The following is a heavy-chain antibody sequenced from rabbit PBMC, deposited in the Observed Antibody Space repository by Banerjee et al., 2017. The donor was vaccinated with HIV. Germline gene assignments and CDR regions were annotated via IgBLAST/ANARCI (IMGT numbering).Heavy chain of an antibody. D-gene: IGHD8-1*01. Sequence: QEQLVESGGGLVQPEGSLTLTCKASGFDFSNNAMCWVRQAPGKGLQWIACIDTGSSGSTYDASWAKGRFTITRSTRLNTVTLHLNSLTAAYTATYFCARENGGSSSYYFDLWGQGTLVTVS. J-gene: IGHJ4*01. CDR1: GFDFSNNA. V-gene: IGHV1S47*01. CDR3: ARENGGSSSYYFDL. CDR2: IDTGSSGST.